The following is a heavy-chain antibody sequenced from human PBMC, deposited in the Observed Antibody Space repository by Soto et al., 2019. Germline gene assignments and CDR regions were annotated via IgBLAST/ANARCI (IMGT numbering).Heavy chain of an antibody. CDR2: IYYSGST. D-gene: IGHD3-16*02. Sequence: QVQLQESGPGLVKPSQTLSLTCTVSGGSISSGDYYWSWIRQPPGKGLEWIGYIYYSGSTYYNPXLKXPATISVDTSKYXYSXKXTAVTAADTAVYYCARQPYDYVWGSYRNYYYYGMDVWGQGTTVTVSS. CDR3: ARQPYDYVWGSYRNYYYYGMDV. CDR1: GGSISSGDYY. J-gene: IGHJ6*02. V-gene: IGHV4-30-4*01.